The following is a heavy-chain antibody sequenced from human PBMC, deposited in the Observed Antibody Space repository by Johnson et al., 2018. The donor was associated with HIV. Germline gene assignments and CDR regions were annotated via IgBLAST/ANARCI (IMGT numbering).Heavy chain of an antibody. V-gene: IGHV3-7*05. CDR2: INQDGSEK. CDR1: GFTFSSYA. CDR3: TTGLPGATYDAFDI. J-gene: IGHJ3*02. D-gene: IGHD5-12*01. Sequence: VQLVESGGGVVQPGGSLRLSCAASGFTFSSYAMHWLRQAPGKGLEWVANINQDGSEKLYVDSAKGRFTISRDNAKNSLYLQMNSLKTEDTAVYYCTTGLPGATYDAFDIWGQGTMVTVSS.